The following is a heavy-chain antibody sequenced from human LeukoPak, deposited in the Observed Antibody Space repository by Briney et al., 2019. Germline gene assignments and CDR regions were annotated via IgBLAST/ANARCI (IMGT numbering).Heavy chain of an antibody. Sequence: SETLSLTCTVSGGSISSINYYWGWIRQPPGKGLEWIGYIYYSGSTNYNPSLKSRVTISVDTSKNQFSLKLSSVTAADTAVYYCARLPGYCSSTSCSADYWGQGTLVTVSS. CDR2: IYYSGST. CDR3: ARLPGYCSSTSCSADY. V-gene: IGHV4-61*05. D-gene: IGHD2-2*01. CDR1: GGSISSINYY. J-gene: IGHJ4*02.